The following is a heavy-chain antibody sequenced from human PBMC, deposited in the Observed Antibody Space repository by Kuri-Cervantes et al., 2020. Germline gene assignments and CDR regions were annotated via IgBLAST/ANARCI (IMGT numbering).Heavy chain of an antibody. J-gene: IGHJ4*02. D-gene: IGHD1-1*01. V-gene: IGHV4-61*01. CDR1: GGSVSSGSSY. CDR2: VYYSGST. Sequence: SETLSLTCTVSGGSVSSGSSYWSWIRQPPGKGLEWIGYVYYSGSTNYNPSLKSRVTISVDTSKNQFSLKVSSVTAADTTVYYCARGSLERAYWGQGTLVTVSS. CDR3: ARGSLERAY.